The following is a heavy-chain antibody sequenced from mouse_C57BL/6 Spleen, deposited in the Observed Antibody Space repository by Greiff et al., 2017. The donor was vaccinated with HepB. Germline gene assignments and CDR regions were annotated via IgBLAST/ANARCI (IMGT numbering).Heavy chain of an antibody. Sequence: QVQLQQPGAELVKPGASVKLSCKASGYTFTSYWMHWVKQRPGQGLEWIGMIHPNSGSTNYNEKFKSKATLTVDKSSSTAYMQLSSLTSEDSAVYYCAREGDGPYYFDYWGQGTTLTVSS. V-gene: IGHV1-64*01. J-gene: IGHJ2*01. D-gene: IGHD2-3*01. CDR2: IHPNSGST. CDR1: GYTFTSYW. CDR3: AREGDGPYYFDY.